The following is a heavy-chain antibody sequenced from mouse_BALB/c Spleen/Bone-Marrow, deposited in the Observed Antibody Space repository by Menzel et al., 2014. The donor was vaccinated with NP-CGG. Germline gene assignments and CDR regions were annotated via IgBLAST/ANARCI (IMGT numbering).Heavy chain of an antibody. CDR1: GYTFTSSW. Sequence: QVQLQQSGSVLVRPGASVKLSCKASGYTFTSSWMHWAKQRPGQGLEWIGEIHPNSGNTNYNEKFKGKAALTVDTSSSADYVDLNSLTSEDSAVYYCARHHRYAYYFDYWGQGTTLTSSS. CDR2: IHPNSGNT. CDR3: ARHHRYAYYFDY. V-gene: IGHV1S130*01. D-gene: IGHD2-14*01. J-gene: IGHJ2*01.